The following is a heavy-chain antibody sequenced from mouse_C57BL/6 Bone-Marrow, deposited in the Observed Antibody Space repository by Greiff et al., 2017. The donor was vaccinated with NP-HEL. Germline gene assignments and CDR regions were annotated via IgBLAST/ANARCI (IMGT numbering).Heavy chain of an antibody. CDR2: IYPGSGNT. CDR3: ARLGGKQLIPFFDY. V-gene: IGHV1-84*01. J-gene: IGHJ2*01. CDR1: GYTFTDYY. D-gene: IGHD3-2*02. Sequence: LVESGPELVKPGASVKISCKASGYTFTDYYINWVKQRPGQGLEWIGWIYPGSGNTKYNEKFKGKATLTVDTSSSTAYMQLSSLTSEDSAVYFCARLGGKQLIPFFDYWGQGTTLTVSS.